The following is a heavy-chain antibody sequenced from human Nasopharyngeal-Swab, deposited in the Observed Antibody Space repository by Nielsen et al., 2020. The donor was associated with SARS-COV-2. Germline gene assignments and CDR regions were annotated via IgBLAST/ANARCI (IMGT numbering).Heavy chain of an antibody. CDR1: GFTFRSYN. Sequence: GGSLRLSCAASGFTFRSYNLNWVRQAPGKGLEWVSSISSSSSYIYYADSVKGRFTISRDNAKNSLYLQMNSLRAEDTAVYYCARDLGYSYGPYYFDYWGQGTLVTVSS. D-gene: IGHD5-18*01. CDR3: ARDLGYSYGPYYFDY. CDR2: ISSSSSYI. J-gene: IGHJ4*02. V-gene: IGHV3-21*01.